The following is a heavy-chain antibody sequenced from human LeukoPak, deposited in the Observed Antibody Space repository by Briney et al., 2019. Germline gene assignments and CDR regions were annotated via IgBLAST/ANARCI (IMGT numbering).Heavy chain of an antibody. CDR2: ISSSSSYI. Sequence: PGGSLRLSCAASGITFSSYSMNWVRQAPGKGLEWVSCISSSSSYIYYADSVKGRITISRDNAENTLYLQMNNLRPDDTAFYFCVKEGVEYSYSYGDYWGQGTLVTVSS. J-gene: IGHJ4*02. D-gene: IGHD3-16*01. CDR1: GITFSSYS. V-gene: IGHV3-21*01. CDR3: VKEGVEYSYSYGDY.